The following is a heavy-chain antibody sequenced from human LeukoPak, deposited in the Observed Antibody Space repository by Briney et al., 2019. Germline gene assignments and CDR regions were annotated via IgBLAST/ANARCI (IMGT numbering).Heavy chain of an antibody. V-gene: IGHV3-74*01. CDR3: ARGKYPYSLDV. J-gene: IGHJ6*02. Sequence: GGSLRLSCAASGFTFSDYWMHWVRQAPGKGLVWVSGTNSDETSTIYADSVKGRFTISRDNAKNTLYLQMNSLRAEDTALYYCARGKYPYSLDVWGQGTTVTVSS. CDR1: GFTFSDYW. D-gene: IGHD2-2*02. CDR2: TNSDETST.